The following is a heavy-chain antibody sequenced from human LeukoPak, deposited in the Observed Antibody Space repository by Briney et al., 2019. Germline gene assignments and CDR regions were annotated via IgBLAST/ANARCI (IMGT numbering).Heavy chain of an antibody. J-gene: IGHJ4*02. CDR2: ISKSGDAT. Sequence: GGSLRLSCATSGFTFNNYAMTWIRQAPGKGLEWVSSISKSGDATSYADSAKGRFTISRDNSKDTLYLQMDSLRAEDAAVYYCAKDLLSQLTGKTFHYWGQGTRVTVSS. CDR1: GFTFNNYA. V-gene: IGHV3-23*01. D-gene: IGHD1-1*01. CDR3: AKDLLSQLTGKTFHY.